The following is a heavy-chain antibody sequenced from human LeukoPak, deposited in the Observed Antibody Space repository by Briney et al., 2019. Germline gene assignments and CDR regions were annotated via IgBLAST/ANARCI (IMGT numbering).Heavy chain of an antibody. CDR3: ARVGSYNGAYYDFWSGYYPQPFDY. Sequence: GGSLRLSCAASGFTFSSYSMNWVRQAPGKGLEWASSISSSSSYIYYADSVKGRFTISRDNAKNSLYLQMNSLRAEDTAVYYCARVGSYNGAYYDFWSGYYPQPFDYWGQGTLVTVSS. CDR1: GFTFSSYS. CDR2: ISSSSSYI. J-gene: IGHJ4*02. D-gene: IGHD3-3*01. V-gene: IGHV3-21*01.